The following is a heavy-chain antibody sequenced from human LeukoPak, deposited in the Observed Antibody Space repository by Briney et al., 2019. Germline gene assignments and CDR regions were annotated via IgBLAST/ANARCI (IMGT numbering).Heavy chain of an antibody. J-gene: IGHJ4*02. D-gene: IGHD3-3*01. CDR1: GYTFTSYY. CDR3: ATAELGGGITIFGHPKFDY. V-gene: IGHV1-46*01. CDR2: INPSGGST. Sequence: GASVKVSCKASGYTFTSYYMHWVRQAPGQGLEWMGIINPSGGSTIYAQKFQGRVTMTEVTSTDTAYMELSSLRSEDTAVYYCATAELGGGITIFGHPKFDYWGQGTLVTVSS.